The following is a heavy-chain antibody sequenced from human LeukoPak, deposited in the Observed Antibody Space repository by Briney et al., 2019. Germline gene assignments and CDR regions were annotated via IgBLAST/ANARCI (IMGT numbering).Heavy chain of an antibody. CDR2: ISSSSSYI. CDR3: ATSAVAAPLETNWFDP. CDR1: AFTFSSYS. Sequence: GGSLRLSCAASAFTFSSYSMNWVRQAPGKGLEWVSSISSSSSYIYYADSVKGRFTISRDNAKNSLYLQMNSLRAEDTAVYYCATSAVAAPLETNWFDPWGQGTLVTVSS. V-gene: IGHV3-21*01. J-gene: IGHJ5*02. D-gene: IGHD6-19*01.